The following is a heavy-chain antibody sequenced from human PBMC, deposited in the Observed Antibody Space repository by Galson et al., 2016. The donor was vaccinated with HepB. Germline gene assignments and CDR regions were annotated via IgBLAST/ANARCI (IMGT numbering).Heavy chain of an antibody. V-gene: IGHV1-18*01. D-gene: IGHD5-12*01. J-gene: IGHJ6*02. Sequence: SVKVSYKDSGYTFSSDGIIWGRQAPAQGPEWMGWVSTYSGNTKYAQNLQGRVTVTTVTSTSKAYMVLRSLRSDDTAVYYCARGGGKWQGMDVWGQGATVAVSS. CDR3: ARGGGKWQGMDV. CDR2: VSTYSGNT. CDR1: GYTFSSDG.